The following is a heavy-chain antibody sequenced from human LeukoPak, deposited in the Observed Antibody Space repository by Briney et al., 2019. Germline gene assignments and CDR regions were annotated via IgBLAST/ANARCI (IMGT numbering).Heavy chain of an antibody. J-gene: IGHJ5*02. D-gene: IGHD3-22*01. Sequence: GASVKVSCKASGYTFTSYYMHWVRQAPGQGLEGMGIINPSGGSTSYAQKFQGRVTMTRDTSTSTVYMELSSLRSEDTAVYYCARDLGEDDSSGYYTYNWFDPWGQGTLVTVSS. CDR2: INPSGGST. CDR3: ARDLGEDDSSGYYTYNWFDP. V-gene: IGHV1-46*01. CDR1: GYTFTSYY.